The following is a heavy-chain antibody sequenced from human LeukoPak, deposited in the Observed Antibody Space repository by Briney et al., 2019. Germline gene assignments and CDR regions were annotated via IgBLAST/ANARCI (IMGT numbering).Heavy chain of an antibody. V-gene: IGHV3-7*01. D-gene: IGHD6-13*01. J-gene: IGHJ4*01. CDR1: GFTCSAYW. Sequence: GGSLRLSCAVSGFTCSAYWMNWVRQAPGKGLEGVASIRQDGGEKSYVDSVKGRFTISRYNTENSLYLQMSRMRAEDTAVYYCARDGTAPGLYFDLWGQGTLVTVSS. CDR2: IRQDGGEK. CDR3: ARDGTAPGLYFDL.